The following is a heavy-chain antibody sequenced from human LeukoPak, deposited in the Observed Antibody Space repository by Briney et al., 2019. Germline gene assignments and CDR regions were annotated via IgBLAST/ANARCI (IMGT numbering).Heavy chain of an antibody. V-gene: IGHV1-24*01. CDR2: FDPEDGET. J-gene: IGHJ6*02. CDR1: GYTLTELS. CDR3: ATALGYCSGGSCSRGAYYYYGMDV. D-gene: IGHD2-15*01. Sequence: ASVTVSCKVSGYTLTELSMHWVRQAPGKGLEWMGGFDPEDGETIYAQKFQGRVTMTEDTSTDTAYMELSSLRSEDTAVYYCATALGYCSGGSCSRGAYYYYGMDVWGQGTTVTVSS.